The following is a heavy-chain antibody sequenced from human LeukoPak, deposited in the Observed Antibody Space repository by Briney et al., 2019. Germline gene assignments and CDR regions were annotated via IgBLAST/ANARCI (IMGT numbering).Heavy chain of an antibody. CDR2: IYYSGSP. CDR1: GGSISSGDYY. V-gene: IGHV4-30-4*08. J-gene: IGHJ5*02. D-gene: IGHD6-13*01. CDR3: ARAVSHSSHNWFDP. Sequence: SQTLSLTCTVSGGSISSGDYYWRWIRQPPGKGLEWIGYIYYSGSPYYNPSLKSRVTISVDTSKNQFSLKLSSVTAADTAVYYCARAVSHSSHNWFDPWGQGTLVTVSS.